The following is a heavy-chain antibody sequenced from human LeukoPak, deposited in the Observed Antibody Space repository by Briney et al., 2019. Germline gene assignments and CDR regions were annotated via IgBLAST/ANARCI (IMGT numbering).Heavy chain of an antibody. CDR3: ARDFGRWYFDY. V-gene: IGHV3-20*04. CDR2: INRNGGIR. Sequence: GGSLRLSCGASGFSFDEYGMSWVRQAPGKGLEWVSGINRNGGIRGHADSVKGRFTISRDNAKNSLYLQMNSLRAEDTAVYYCARDFGRWYFDYWGQGTLVTVSS. J-gene: IGHJ4*02. D-gene: IGHD4-23*01. CDR1: GFSFDEYG.